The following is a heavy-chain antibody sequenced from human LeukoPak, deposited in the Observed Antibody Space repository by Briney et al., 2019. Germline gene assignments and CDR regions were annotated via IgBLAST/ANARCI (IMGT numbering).Heavy chain of an antibody. Sequence: SETLSLTCTVSGGSISSSSYYWGWIRQPPGKGLEWIGSIYYSGSTYYNPSLKSRVTISIDTSKNQFSLKLNSVTAADTAVYYCARRNYYDSSGYYRGFDYWGQGTLVTVSS. CDR1: GGSISSSSYY. V-gene: IGHV4-39*01. D-gene: IGHD3-22*01. CDR3: ARRNYYDSSGYYRGFDY. CDR2: IYYSGST. J-gene: IGHJ4*02.